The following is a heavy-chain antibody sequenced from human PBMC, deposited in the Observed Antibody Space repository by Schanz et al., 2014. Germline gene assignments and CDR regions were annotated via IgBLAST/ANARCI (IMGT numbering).Heavy chain of an antibody. CDR2: IKHDGSVK. V-gene: IGHV3-7*02. J-gene: IGHJ6*02. CDR3: LAPDYGMDV. Sequence: EVQLLESGGGLVQPGGSLRLSCASSGFTFSDYCMSWVRQAPGKGPEWVANIKHDGSVKDYVDSVEGRFTISRDNAKNSLFLQMNSLRAEDTAVYYCLAPDYGMDVWGQGTTVTVSS. CDR1: GFTFSDYC.